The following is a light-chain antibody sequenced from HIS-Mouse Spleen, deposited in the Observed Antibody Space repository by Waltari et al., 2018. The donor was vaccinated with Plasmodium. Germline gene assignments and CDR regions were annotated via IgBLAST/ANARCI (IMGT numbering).Light chain of an antibody. Sequence: DIQMTQSPSSLSASVGDRVTITCRARQSISNYFNWYQQKPGKAPKFLIYAASTLQSGVPSRFSGSGSGTDFTLTISSLQPEDFATYYCQQSYSTWTFGQGTKVEIK. CDR2: AAS. V-gene: IGKV1-39*01. CDR3: QQSYSTWT. CDR1: QSISNY. J-gene: IGKJ1*01.